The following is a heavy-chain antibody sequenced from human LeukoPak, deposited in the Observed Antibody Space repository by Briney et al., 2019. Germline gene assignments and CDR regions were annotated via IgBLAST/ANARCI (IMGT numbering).Heavy chain of an antibody. CDR1: GFTVSSNY. CDR2: IYSGGNT. V-gene: IGHV3-53*01. J-gene: IGHJ4*02. Sequence: PGGSLRLSCAASGFTVSSNYMSWVRQAPGKGLEWVSVIYSGGNTYYADSVKGRFTISRDNSKNTLYLQMNSLRAEDTAWYYCARAPTSVASHFDYWGPGTLVTASS. CDR3: ARAPTSVASHFDY.